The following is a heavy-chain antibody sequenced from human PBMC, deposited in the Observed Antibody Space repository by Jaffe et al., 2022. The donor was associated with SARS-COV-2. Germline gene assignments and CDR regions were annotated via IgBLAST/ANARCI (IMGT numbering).Heavy chain of an antibody. J-gene: IGHJ2*01. CDR1: DFTFSNYW. CDR3: ARVDGASLGGLSHWYFDL. CDR2: VKQDGSEK. V-gene: IGHV3-7*01. D-gene: IGHD3-10*01. Sequence: EVQLVESGGGLVQPGESLRLSCAASDFTFSNYWMSWVRQTPGKGLEWVANVKQDGSEKYYVDSVKGRFTISRDNAKNSLYLQMNSLRAEDTAVYYCARVDGASLGGLSHWYFDLWGRGTLVTVSS.